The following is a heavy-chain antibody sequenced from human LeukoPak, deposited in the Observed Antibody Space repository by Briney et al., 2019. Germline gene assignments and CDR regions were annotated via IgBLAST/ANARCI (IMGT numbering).Heavy chain of an antibody. CDR1: GYTFTSYG. CDR2: ISAYNGNT. CDR3: ATPSFGRAMVRGVIQSAYYMDV. Sequence: ASVKVSCKASGYTFTSYGISWVRQAPGQGLEWMGWISAYNGNTNYAQKLQGRVTMTTDTSTSTAYMELRSLRSDDTAVYYCATPSFGRAMVRGVIQSAYYMDVWGKGTTVTVSS. D-gene: IGHD3-10*01. V-gene: IGHV1-18*01. J-gene: IGHJ6*03.